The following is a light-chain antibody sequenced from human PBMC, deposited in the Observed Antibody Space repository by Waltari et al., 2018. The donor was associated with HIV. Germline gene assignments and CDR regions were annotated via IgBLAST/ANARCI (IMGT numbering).Light chain of an antibody. Sequence: EIVLTQSPGTLSLFPGDRATLFCRASQNVDSNYIPWYQHKCGHPTILIIYGASSRATGIPNKFGGSESGTHFTLTINEQAPEDFAMYYCQQNSSSSTFGQGTKVEI. V-gene: IGKV3-20*01. J-gene: IGKJ1*01. CDR2: GAS. CDR3: QQNSSSST. CDR1: QNVDSNY.